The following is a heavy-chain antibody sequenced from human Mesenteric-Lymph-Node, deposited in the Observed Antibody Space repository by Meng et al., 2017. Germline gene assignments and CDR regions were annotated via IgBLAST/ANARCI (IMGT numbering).Heavy chain of an antibody. J-gene: IGHJ4*02. D-gene: IGHD5-18*01. V-gene: IGHV1-2*06. Sequence: QVQLVQAGAEVKKPGASGTVSCKASGYTFTGYYLHGVRQAPGQGLEWMGRINPNSGGTNYAQKFQGRVTMTRDTSISTAYMELSRLRSDDTAVYYCASEDTAMVFDYWGQGTLVTVFS. CDR2: INPNSGGT. CDR1: GYTFTGYY. CDR3: ASEDTAMVFDY.